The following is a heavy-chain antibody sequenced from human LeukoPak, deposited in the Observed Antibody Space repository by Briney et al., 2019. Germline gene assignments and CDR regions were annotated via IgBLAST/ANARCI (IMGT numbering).Heavy chain of an antibody. Sequence: GRSLRLSCAAPGIPFSSFGMHWLRQAPGKGLEWVAFIWYDGSNKYYADSVKGRFTISRVNSKNTLYLQMNSLTAEDTAVYYCARDGTVTAGPFDPWGGGTLVTVSS. CDR2: IWYDGSNK. CDR1: GIPFSSFG. J-gene: IGHJ5*02. V-gene: IGHV3-33*01. CDR3: ARDGTVTAGPFDP. D-gene: IGHD4-17*01.